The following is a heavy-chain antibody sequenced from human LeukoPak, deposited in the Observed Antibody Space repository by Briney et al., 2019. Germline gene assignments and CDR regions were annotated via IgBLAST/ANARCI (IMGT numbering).Heavy chain of an antibody. D-gene: IGHD2-2*01. CDR3: ARETDSTLFDH. CDR1: GFTFSSYS. Sequence: GGSLRLSCAASGFTFSSYSMNWVRQAPGKGLEWVSYISSSGSTIYYADSVKGRFTISRDNAKNSLYLQMNSLRAEDTAVYYCARETDSTLFDHWGQGTLVTVSS. CDR2: ISSSGSTI. J-gene: IGHJ4*02. V-gene: IGHV3-48*04.